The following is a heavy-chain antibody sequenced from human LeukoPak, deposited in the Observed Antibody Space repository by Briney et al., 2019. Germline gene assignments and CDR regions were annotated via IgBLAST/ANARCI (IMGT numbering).Heavy chain of an antibody. CDR2: IYYSGST. V-gene: IGHV4-30-4*08. D-gene: IGHD6-13*01. Sequence: SETLSLTRTVSGGSISSGDYYWSWIRQPPGKGLEWIGYIYYSGSTYYNPSLKSRVTISVDTSKNQFSLKLSSVTAADTAVYYCARGGIAAADYWGQGTLVTVSS. J-gene: IGHJ4*02. CDR3: ARGGIAAADY. CDR1: GGSISSGDYY.